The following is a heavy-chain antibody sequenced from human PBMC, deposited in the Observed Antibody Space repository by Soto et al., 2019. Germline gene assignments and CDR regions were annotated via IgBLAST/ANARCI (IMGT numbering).Heavy chain of an antibody. CDR1: GGSISSYY. D-gene: IGHD2-21*02. J-gene: IGHJ4*02. CDR3: ARGYCGGDCYPFDY. V-gene: IGHV4-59*01. CDR2: IYYSGST. Sequence: SETLSLTCTVSGGSISSYYWSWIRQPPGKGLEWIGYIYYSGSTNYNPSLKSRVTISVDTSKNQFSLKLSSVTAADTAEYYCARGYCGGDCYPFDYWGQGTQVTVSS.